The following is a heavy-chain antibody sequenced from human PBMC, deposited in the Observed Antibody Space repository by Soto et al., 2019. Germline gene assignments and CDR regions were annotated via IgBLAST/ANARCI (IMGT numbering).Heavy chain of an antibody. CDR3: ARVPAGDFWGGYYDY. CDR2: IIPIFGTA. J-gene: IGHJ4*02. CDR1: GGTFSSYA. V-gene: IGHV1-69*06. Sequence: GASVKVSCKASGGTFSSYAISWVRQAPGQWLEWMGGIIPIFGTANYAQKFQGRVTITADKSTSTAYMELSSLRSEDTAVYYCARVPAGDFWGGYYDYWGQGTLVTSPQ. D-gene: IGHD3-3*01.